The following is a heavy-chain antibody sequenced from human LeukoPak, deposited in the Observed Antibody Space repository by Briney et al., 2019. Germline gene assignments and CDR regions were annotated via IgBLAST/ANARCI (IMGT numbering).Heavy chain of an antibody. V-gene: IGHV4-4*07. D-gene: IGHD4-17*01. CDR3: ARGPTTVTRAFDY. CDR2: IYTSGST. Sequence: PSETLSLTCTVSGGSSSIYYWSWIRQPAGKGLEWIGRIYTSGSTNYNPSLKSRVTMSVDTSKNQFSLNLNSVTAADTAVYYCARGPTTVTRAFDYWGQGTLVTVSS. CDR1: GGSSSIYY. J-gene: IGHJ4*02.